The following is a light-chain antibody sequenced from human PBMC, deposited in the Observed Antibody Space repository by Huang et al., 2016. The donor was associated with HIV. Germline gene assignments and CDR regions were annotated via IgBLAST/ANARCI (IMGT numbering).Light chain of an antibody. CDR2: DAS. J-gene: IGKJ4*01. CDR3: QHYDNVPLT. CDR1: QDIIKY. Sequence: DIQMTQSPSSLSASVGDRVTITCQASQDIIKYLNWYQQKPGKAPKLLIYDASNLETGVPSRFSGSGSGTDFTFTISSLQPEEIATYYCQHYDNVPLTFGGGTKVEIK. V-gene: IGKV1-33*01.